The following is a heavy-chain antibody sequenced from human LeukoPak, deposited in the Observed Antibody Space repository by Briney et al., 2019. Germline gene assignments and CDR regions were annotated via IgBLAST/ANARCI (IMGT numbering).Heavy chain of an antibody. CDR3: ANPRDRGYYFYFDY. Sequence: GGSLRLSCEASGFTFRSYAMSWVRQAPGKGLEWVSGFSGSGSSTYYADSVKGRFTISRDNSRNTLYLQMNSLRAEDTAVYYCANPRDRGYYFYFDYWGQGTLVTVSS. V-gene: IGHV3-23*01. J-gene: IGHJ4*02. CDR1: GFTFRSYA. CDR2: FSGSGSST. D-gene: IGHD3-22*01.